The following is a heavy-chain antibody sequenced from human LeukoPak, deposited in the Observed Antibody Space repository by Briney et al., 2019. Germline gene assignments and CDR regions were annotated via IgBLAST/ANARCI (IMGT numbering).Heavy chain of an antibody. V-gene: IGHV4-59*01. J-gene: IGHJ6*03. CDR1: GGSISSYY. Sequence: SETLSLTCTVSGGSISSYYWSWIRQPPGKGLEWIGYIYYSGSTNYNPSLKSRVTISVDTSKNQFSLKLSSVTAADTAVYYCARDFVDKCSGGSCYPYYYYYMDVWGKGTTVTVSS. CDR2: IYYSGST. CDR3: ARDFVDKCSGGSCYPYYYYYMDV. D-gene: IGHD2-15*01.